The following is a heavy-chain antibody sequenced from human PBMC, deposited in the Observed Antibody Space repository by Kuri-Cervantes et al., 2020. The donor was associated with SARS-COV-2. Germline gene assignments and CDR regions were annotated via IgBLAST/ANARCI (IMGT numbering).Heavy chain of an antibody. D-gene: IGHD3-10*01. J-gene: IGHJ4*02. CDR1: GGSIGSSNW. CDR2: IYHSGST. V-gene: IGHV4-4*02. CDR3: ARSGEDYPFDY. Sequence: GSLRLSCAVSGGSIGSSNWWSWVRQPPGKGLEWIGEIYHSGSTNYNPSLKSRVTISVDKSKNQFSLKLSSVTAADTAVYYCARSGEDYPFDYWGQGTLVTVSS.